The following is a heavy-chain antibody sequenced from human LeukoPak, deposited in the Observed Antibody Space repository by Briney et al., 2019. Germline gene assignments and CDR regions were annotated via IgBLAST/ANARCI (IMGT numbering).Heavy chain of an antibody. V-gene: IGHV1-46*01. CDR3: ARGGQVAPQPGNWFDP. D-gene: IGHD2-2*01. Sequence: ASVKVSCKAYGYTFISNYLNWVRQAPGQGLEWVGIINPSGGSPSYAQKFQGRVTMTRDMSTSTVYMTLSSLKSEDTAVYYCARGGQVAPQPGNWFDPWGQGNLVTVSS. CDR1: GYTFISNY. CDR2: INPSGGSP. J-gene: IGHJ5*02.